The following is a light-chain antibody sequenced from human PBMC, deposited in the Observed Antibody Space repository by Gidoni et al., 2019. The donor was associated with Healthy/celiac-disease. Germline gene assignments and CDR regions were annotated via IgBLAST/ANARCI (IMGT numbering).Light chain of an antibody. V-gene: IGLV3-25*03. CDR1: ALPKQN. Sequence: SYELTQPPSVTVAPGQTARITCSGDALPKQNAYWYQQKPGHAPVLVIYKDSERPSGIPERFSGSSSGTTVTLTISGVQAEDEADYYCQSADSSGTVVVFGGGTKLTV. J-gene: IGLJ2*01. CDR2: KDS. CDR3: QSADSSGTVVV.